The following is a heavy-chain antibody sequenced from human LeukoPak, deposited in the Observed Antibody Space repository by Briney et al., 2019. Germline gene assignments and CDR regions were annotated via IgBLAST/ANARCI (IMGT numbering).Heavy chain of an antibody. CDR3: ARALTFGGVIAY. V-gene: IGHV4-30-4*01. CDR2: IYYSGST. Sequence: SQTLSLTCTVSGGSISSGDYYWSWIRPPPGKGLEWIGYIYYSGSTYYNPSLKSRVTISVDTSKNQFSLKLSSVTAADTAVYYCARALTFGGVIAYWGQGTLVTVSS. D-gene: IGHD3-16*01. J-gene: IGHJ4*02. CDR1: GGSISSGDYY.